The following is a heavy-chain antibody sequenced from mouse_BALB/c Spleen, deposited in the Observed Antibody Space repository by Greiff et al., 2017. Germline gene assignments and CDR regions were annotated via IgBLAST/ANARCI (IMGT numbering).Heavy chain of an antibody. J-gene: IGHJ3*01. CDR3: ATNWAFAY. CDR2: ISSGGGNT. Sequence: EVKLVESGGGLVKPGGSLKLSCAASGFTFSSYTMSWVRQTPEKRLEWVATISSGGGNTYYPDSVKGRFTISRDNAKNNLYLQMSSLRSEDTALYYCATNWAFAYWGQGTLVTVS. V-gene: IGHV5-9*03. D-gene: IGHD4-1*02. CDR1: GFTFSSYT.